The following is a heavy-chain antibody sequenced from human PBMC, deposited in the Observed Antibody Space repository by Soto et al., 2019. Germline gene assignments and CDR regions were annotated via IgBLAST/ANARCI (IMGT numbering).Heavy chain of an antibody. J-gene: IGHJ5*02. V-gene: IGHV1-69*12. Sequence: QVQLVQSGAEVKKPGSSVKVSCKASGGTFRSYAISWLRQAPGQGLEWMGWIIPIFGTANYAQKFQGRVTINAAESTSTAYMELSSLRSEDTAVYYCARGGQIHNWFDPWGQGTLVTVSS. CDR2: IIPIFGTA. CDR3: ARGGQIHNWFDP. CDR1: GGTFRSYA. D-gene: IGHD5-18*01.